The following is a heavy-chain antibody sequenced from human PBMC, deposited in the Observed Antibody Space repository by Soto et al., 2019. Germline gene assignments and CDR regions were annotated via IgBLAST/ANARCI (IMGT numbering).Heavy chain of an antibody. J-gene: IGHJ4*02. CDR3: ATGLGIAARPETKGY. Sequence: ASVKVSCKVSGYTLTELSMHWVRQAPGKGLEWMGGFDPEDGETIYAQKFQGRVTMTEDTSTDTAYMERSSLRSEDTAVFYCATGLGIAARPETKGYWGQGTLVTVSS. D-gene: IGHD6-6*01. V-gene: IGHV1-24*01. CDR2: FDPEDGET. CDR1: GYTLTELS.